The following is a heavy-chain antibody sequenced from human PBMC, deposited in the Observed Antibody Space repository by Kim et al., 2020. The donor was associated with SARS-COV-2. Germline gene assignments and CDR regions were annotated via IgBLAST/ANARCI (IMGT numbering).Heavy chain of an antibody. D-gene: IGHD3-10*01. Sequence: SVKGPFTISKDNSKNTRYLQMNSLRAEDTAVYYCARGLGMVRGVNNWFDPWGQGTLVTVSS. V-gene: IGHV3-30*07. J-gene: IGHJ5*02. CDR3: ARGLGMVRGVNNWFDP.